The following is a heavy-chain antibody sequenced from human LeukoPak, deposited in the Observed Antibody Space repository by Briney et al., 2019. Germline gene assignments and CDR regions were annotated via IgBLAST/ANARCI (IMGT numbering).Heavy chain of an antibody. Sequence: GGSLRLSCTASGFTFSSYAMNWVRQAPGKGLDWVSGLSGTGGSTYYADSVKGRFTISRDNSKNTLFPQMSSLRAEDTAVYYCAKEARYATSWVDYWGQGTLVTVSS. CDR2: LSGTGGST. CDR3: AKEARYATSWVDY. V-gene: IGHV3-23*01. J-gene: IGHJ4*02. D-gene: IGHD2-2*01. CDR1: GFTFSSYA.